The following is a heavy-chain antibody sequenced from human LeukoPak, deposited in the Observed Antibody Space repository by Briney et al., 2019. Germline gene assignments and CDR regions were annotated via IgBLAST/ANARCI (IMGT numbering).Heavy chain of an antibody. CDR3: AKVVRLYYYMDV. D-gene: IGHD3-3*01. J-gene: IGHJ6*03. CDR1: GFTFSSYG. Sequence: PGGSLRLSCAASGFTFSSYGMHWVRQAPGKGLEWVSYISSSSSTIYYADSVKGRFTISRDNAKNSLYLQMNSLRAEDTAVYYCAKVVRLYYYMDVWGKGTTVTVSS. CDR2: ISSSSSTI. V-gene: IGHV3-48*04.